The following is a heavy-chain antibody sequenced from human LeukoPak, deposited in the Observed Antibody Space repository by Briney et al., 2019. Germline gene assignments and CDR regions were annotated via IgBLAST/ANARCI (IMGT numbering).Heavy chain of an antibody. CDR1: GYTLTELS. Sequence: ASVKVSCKVSGYTLTELSMHWVRQAPGKGLEWMGGLDPEDGETIFAQKFQGRVTMTEDTSTDTAYMELSSLRSEDTAVYYCATGVMETYYFDYWGQGTLVTVSS. CDR3: ATGVMETYYFDY. V-gene: IGHV1-24*01. J-gene: IGHJ4*02. D-gene: IGHD2-21*01. CDR2: LDPEDGET.